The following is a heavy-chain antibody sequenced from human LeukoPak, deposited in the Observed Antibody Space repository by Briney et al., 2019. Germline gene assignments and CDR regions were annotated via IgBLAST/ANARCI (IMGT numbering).Heavy chain of an antibody. CDR2: ISAFNGNT. J-gene: IGHJ4*02. Sequence: ASVKVSCKASGYTFTSYGISWVRQAPGQGREWMGWISAFNGNTDYAQRLQGRVTMTTDTSTSTAYMELRSLRSDDTALYYCARGPHTIPTRGDYWGQGTLVTVSS. V-gene: IGHV1-18*01. D-gene: IGHD2-15*01. CDR3: ARGPHTIPTRGDY. CDR1: GYTFTSYG.